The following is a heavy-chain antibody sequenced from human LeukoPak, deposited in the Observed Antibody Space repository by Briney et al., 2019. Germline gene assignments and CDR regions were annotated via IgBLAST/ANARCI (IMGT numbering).Heavy chain of an antibody. CDR2: IYTSGTT. J-gene: IGHJ4*02. Sequence: PSETLSLTCTVWGRSMPVGQIMSQYWSWVRQAAGKGLEWIGRIYTSGTTNYNPSLKSRVTMSIDTSKYQFSLKPNSVAPAGTAVHYCARGPPSDYWGQGTLVTVSS. CDR1: GRSMPVGQIMSQY. V-gene: IGHV4-4*07. CDR3: ARGPPSDY.